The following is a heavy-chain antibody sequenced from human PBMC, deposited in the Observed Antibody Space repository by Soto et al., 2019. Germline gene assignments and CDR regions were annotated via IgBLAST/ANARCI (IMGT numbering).Heavy chain of an antibody. CDR1: GGSISSSSYY. CDR3: ARTQSGGSCYVDY. CDR2: IYYSGST. D-gene: IGHD2-15*01. Sequence: QLQLQESGPGLVKPSEILSLTCTVSGGSISSSSYYWGWIRQPPGKGLEWIGSIYYSGSTYYNPSLKSRVTISVDTSKNQFSLKLSSVTAADTAVYYCARTQSGGSCYVDYWGQGTLVTVSS. J-gene: IGHJ4*02. V-gene: IGHV4-39*01.